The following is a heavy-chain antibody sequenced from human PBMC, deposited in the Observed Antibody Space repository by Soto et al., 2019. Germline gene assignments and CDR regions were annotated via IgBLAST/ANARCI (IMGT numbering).Heavy chain of an antibody. CDR3: AGTYYDFWSGPRPHYYCYGMDV. Sequence: SETLSLTCTVSGGSISSGGYYWSWIRQHPGKGLEWIGYIYYSGSTYYNPSLKSRVTISVDTSKNQFSLKLSSVTAADTAVYYCAGTYYDFWSGPRPHYYCYGMDVWGQGTTVTVSS. CDR1: GGSISSGGYY. J-gene: IGHJ6*02. V-gene: IGHV4-31*03. CDR2: IYYSGST. D-gene: IGHD3-3*01.